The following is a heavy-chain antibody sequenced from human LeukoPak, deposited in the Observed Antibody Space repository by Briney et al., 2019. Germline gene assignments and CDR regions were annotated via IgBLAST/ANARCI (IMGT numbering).Heavy chain of an antibody. V-gene: IGHV3-7*01. CDR2: MNQDGSEK. CDR3: AREDDWNYEDS. CDR1: GFTFNSFG. Sequence: QAGGSLRLSCAASGFTFNSFGMSWVRQAPGKGLEWVANMNQDGSEKYYVNSVKGRFTISRDNAKNSLYLQMNSLRAEDTAIYYCAREDDWNYEDSWGQGTLVTVSS. D-gene: IGHD1-7*01. J-gene: IGHJ4*02.